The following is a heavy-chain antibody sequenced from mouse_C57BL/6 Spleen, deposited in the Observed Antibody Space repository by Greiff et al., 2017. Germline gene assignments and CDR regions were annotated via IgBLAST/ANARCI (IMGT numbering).Heavy chain of an antibody. Sequence: QVQLQQPGAELVKPGASVKLSCKASGYTFTSYWMHWVKQRPGRGLEWIGRIDPNRGGPKYNEKFTSKATLTVAKPSSTAYMQLSSLTTEDSAVDYGARSTTVVPYYAMDYWGQGTSVTVSA. CDR2: IDPNRGGP. J-gene: IGHJ4*01. V-gene: IGHV1-72*01. D-gene: IGHD1-1*01. CDR3: ARSTTVVPYYAMDY. CDR1: GYTFTSYW.